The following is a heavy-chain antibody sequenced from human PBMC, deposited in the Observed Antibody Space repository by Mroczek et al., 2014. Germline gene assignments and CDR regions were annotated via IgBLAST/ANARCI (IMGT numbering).Heavy chain of an antibody. CDR2: IYRSDDT. D-gene: IGHD6-19*01. CDR3: ARLSSNGWPWDFQH. J-gene: IGHJ1*01. V-gene: IGHV4-39*01. CDR1: GDSVSRSNCY. Sequence: QVQLQQWGPGLVTPPETLSLTCIVSGDSVSRSNCYWSWIRQPPGKGLEWIASIYRSDDTYYNPSLKSRVTISADTSTNQFSLKLTSVTAADTAVYYCARLSSNGWPWDFQHWGQGSLVTVSS.